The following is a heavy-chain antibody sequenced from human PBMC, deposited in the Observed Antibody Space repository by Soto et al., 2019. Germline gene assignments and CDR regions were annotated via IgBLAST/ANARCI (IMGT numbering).Heavy chain of an antibody. CDR1: GYTFTSYY. V-gene: IGHV1-46*01. CDR2: INPSGGST. J-gene: IGHJ1*01. CDR3: ARGRSSGFFQH. Sequence: QVQLVQSGAEVKKPGASVKVSCKASGYTFTSYYMHWVRQAPGQGLEWMGIINPSGGSTSYAQKFQGRVTMTRETSTSTVYLELSSLRSEDTAVYYCARGRSSGFFQHWGQGTLVTVSS. D-gene: IGHD6-19*01.